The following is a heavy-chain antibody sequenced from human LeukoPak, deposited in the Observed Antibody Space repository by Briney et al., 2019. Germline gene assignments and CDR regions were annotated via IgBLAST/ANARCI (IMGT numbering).Heavy chain of an antibody. D-gene: IGHD3-10*01. CDR2: ITSSSSYI. CDR3: AKAQVVRGVTYYYYYMDV. V-gene: IGHV3-21*01. J-gene: IGHJ6*03. Sequence: PGGSLRLSCTASGFTLSSYSMNWVRQAPGKGLEWVSSITSSSSYIYYGDSVKGRFTISRDNARNSLYLQMNSLRAEDTAVYYCAKAQVVRGVTYYYYYMDVWGNGTTVTISS. CDR1: GFTLSSYS.